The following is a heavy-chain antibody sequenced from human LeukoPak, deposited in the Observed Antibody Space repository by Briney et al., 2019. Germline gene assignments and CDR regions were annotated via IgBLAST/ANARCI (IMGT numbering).Heavy chain of an antibody. V-gene: IGHV3-21*01. D-gene: IGHD3-22*01. CDR1: GYTFSSYS. CDR2: ISVGSNYI. J-gene: IGHJ4*02. Sequence: PGGSLRLSCAASGYTFSSYSINWVRQAPGKGLEWVSSISVGSNYIYYVDSVRGRFSISRDDARNSLYLQMDSLRGDDTAVYYCARLRRNSDRSGYYYYYDYWGQGTLVTVSS. CDR3: ARLRRNSDRSGYYYYYDY.